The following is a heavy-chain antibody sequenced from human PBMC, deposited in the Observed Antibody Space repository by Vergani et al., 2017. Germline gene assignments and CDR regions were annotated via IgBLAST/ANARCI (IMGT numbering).Heavy chain of an antibody. CDR1: FDSIRNLY. Sequence: QVQLQESGPGLVKSSETLPLTCSVSFDSIRNLYCNWIRQPPGKGLECIGSIHYSENTNYNPSLKTRVTISVDTSKNQFSLTLTSVTAADTAIYFCARTESFILRYFHWALWGQGTLVTVSS. CDR3: ARTESFILRYFHWAL. CDR2: IHYSENT. V-gene: IGHV4-59*08. J-gene: IGHJ4*02. D-gene: IGHD3-9*01.